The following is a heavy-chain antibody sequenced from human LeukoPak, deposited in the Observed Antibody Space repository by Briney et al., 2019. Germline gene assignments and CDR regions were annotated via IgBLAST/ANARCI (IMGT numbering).Heavy chain of an antibody. CDR3: ARRGRYCSGGSCYLRVNWFDP. V-gene: IGHV4-34*01. Sequence: PSETLSLTCAVYGGSFSGYYWSWIRQPPGKGLEWIGEINHSGSTNYNPSLKSRVTISVDTSKNQFSLKLSSVTAADTAVYYCARRGRYCSGGSCYLRVNWFDPWGQGTLVTVSS. D-gene: IGHD2-15*01. CDR1: GGSFSGYY. J-gene: IGHJ5*02. CDR2: INHSGST.